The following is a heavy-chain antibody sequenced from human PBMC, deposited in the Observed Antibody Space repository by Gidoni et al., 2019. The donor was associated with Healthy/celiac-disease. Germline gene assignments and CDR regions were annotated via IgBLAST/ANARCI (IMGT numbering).Heavy chain of an antibody. CDR1: GFTFSNAW. V-gene: IGHV3-15*01. D-gene: IGHD4-17*01. Sequence: EVQLVESGGGLVKPGASLRLSCAASGFTFSNAWMSWFRQAPGKGLEWVGRIKSKTDGGTTDYAAPVKGRFTISRDDSKNTLYLQMNSLKTEDTAVYYCTTQKIPIRVRFYGGNFVLSVWGQGTLVTVSS. CDR2: IKSKTDGGTT. J-gene: IGHJ4*02. CDR3: TTQKIPIRVRFYGGNFVLSV.